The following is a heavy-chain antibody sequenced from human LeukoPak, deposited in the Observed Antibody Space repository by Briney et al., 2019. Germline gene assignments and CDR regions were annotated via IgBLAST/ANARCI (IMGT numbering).Heavy chain of an antibody. CDR2: INHSGST. CDR3: ARKLRRGIDY. Sequence: SETLSLTCAVYGGSFSGYYWSWIRQPPGKGLEWIGGINHSGSTNYNPSLKSRVTISVDTSKNQFSLKLSSVTAADTAVYYCARKLRRGIDYWGQGTLVTVSS. CDR1: GGSFSGYY. J-gene: IGHJ4*02. D-gene: IGHD4-17*01. V-gene: IGHV4-34*01.